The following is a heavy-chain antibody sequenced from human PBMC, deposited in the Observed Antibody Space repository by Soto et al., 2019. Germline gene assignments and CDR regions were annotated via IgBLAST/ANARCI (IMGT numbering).Heavy chain of an antibody. Sequence: EVQLLESGGGLVQPGGSLRLSCAASGFTFSSYAMSWVRQAPGKGLEWVSAISGSGGSSYYADSVKGRFTISRDNSKNTLYLQMNSLRAEDTAVYYCAKSQAAAGLNAIFDYWGQGTLVTVSS. D-gene: IGHD6-13*01. J-gene: IGHJ4*02. CDR3: AKSQAAAGLNAIFDY. CDR2: ISGSGGSS. CDR1: GFTFSSYA. V-gene: IGHV3-23*01.